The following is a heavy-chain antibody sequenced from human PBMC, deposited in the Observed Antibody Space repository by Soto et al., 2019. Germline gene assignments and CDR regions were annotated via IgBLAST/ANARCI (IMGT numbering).Heavy chain of an antibody. V-gene: IGHV3-23*01. CDR1: GFNFKKFA. J-gene: IGHJ1*01. D-gene: IGHD6-19*01. CDR2: ISCCGGST. Sequence: GGSLRLSCEASGFNFKKFAMGWVRQAPGEGLEWVSGISCCGGSTFYADSVKGRFSLARDDSKNTLSLQLNSLRVEDTAHYYCAKADGEQWLIPHLDNWGQGTQVTSPQ. CDR3: AKADGEQWLIPHLDN.